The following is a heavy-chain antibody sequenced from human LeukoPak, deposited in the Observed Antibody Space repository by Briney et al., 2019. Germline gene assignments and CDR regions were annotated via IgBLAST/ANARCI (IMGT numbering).Heavy chain of an antibody. CDR3: GRGMDV. CDR2: LNQDGSQT. V-gene: IGHV3-7*05. Sequence: PGGSLRLSCVASGFTFRSHWMSWVRQAPGKGLEWVANLNQDGSQTYYVDSVKGRFTISRDNAKNSVFLQTNSLRAEDTAVYYCGRGMDVWGQGTTVIVSS. CDR1: GFTFRSHW. J-gene: IGHJ6*02.